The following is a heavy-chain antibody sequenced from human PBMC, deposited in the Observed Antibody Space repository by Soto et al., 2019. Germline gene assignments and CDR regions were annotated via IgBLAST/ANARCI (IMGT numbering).Heavy chain of an antibody. V-gene: IGHV4-59*08. J-gene: IGHJ3*02. CDR3: ARHKIEDRGAFDI. Sequence: PSETLSLTSPVSGGSISSYYWGWIRQPPGKGLEWIGYIYYSGSTNYNPSLKSRVTISVDTSKNQFSLKLSSVTAADTAVYYCARHKIEDRGAFDIWGQGTMVTVSS. CDR1: GGSISSYY. D-gene: IGHD3-10*01. CDR2: IYYSGST.